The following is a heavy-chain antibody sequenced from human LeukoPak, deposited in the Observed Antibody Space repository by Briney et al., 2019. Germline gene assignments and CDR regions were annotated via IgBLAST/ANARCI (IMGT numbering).Heavy chain of an antibody. J-gene: IGHJ1*01. V-gene: IGHV3-74*01. CDR2: INYDARSR. CDR3: VRGAGPGTPFD. D-gene: IGHD1-1*01. CDR1: GFTFSLSW. Sequence: GGSLRLSCAASGFTFSLSWLHWVRQAPWKGLEWVSSINYDARSRTYADSVKGRLTISRDNAENTLFLQINSLRVEDSAIYSCVRGAGPGTPFDWGQGILVTVSS.